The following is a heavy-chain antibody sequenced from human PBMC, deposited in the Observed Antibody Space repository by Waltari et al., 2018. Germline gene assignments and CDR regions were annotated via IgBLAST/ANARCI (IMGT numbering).Heavy chain of an antibody. CDR1: GGTFSSYA. Sequence: QVQLVQSGAEVKKPGSSVKVSCKASGGTFSSYAIRWVRQAPGQGLEWMGRIIPIFGTANYSQKFQGRVTITAAQSTRTAYMELSSPRSEYTSVYYCAPSSYSGYDYAFAIWGQGTMVTVSS. J-gene: IGHJ3*02. D-gene: IGHD5-12*01. CDR2: IIPIFGTA. CDR3: APSSYSGYDYAFAI. V-gene: IGHV1-69*15.